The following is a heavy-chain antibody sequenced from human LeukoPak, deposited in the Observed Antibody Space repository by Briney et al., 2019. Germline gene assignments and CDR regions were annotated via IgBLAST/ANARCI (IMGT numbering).Heavy chain of an antibody. D-gene: IGHD6-13*01. CDR2: MYPNSGNT. CDR3: ARGLSIEAAGTCEFDP. CDR1: GYTYTSYD. J-gene: IGHJ5*02. V-gene: IGHV1-8*01. Sequence: ASVKVSCKSSGYTYTSYDSHGVRQATGQGLEWMGWMYPNSGNTGYVQKFQGRVTMTRNTSISTAYMELSSLRSEDTAVYYCARGLSIEAAGTCEFDPWGQGTLVTVSS.